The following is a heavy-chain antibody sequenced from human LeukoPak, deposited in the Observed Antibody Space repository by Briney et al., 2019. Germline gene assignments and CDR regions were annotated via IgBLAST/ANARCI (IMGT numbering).Heavy chain of an antibody. CDR2: IYTSGST. CDR1: GGSISSGSYY. J-gene: IGHJ6*03. D-gene: IGHD1-26*01. V-gene: IGHV4-61*02. Sequence: SETLSLTCTVSGGSISSGSYYWSWIRQPAGKGLEWIGRIYTSGSTNYNPSLKSRVTISVDTSKNQFSLKLSSVTAADTAVYYRARAVIVGAPLGYYYMDVWGKGTTVTVSS. CDR3: ARAVIVGAPLGYYYMDV.